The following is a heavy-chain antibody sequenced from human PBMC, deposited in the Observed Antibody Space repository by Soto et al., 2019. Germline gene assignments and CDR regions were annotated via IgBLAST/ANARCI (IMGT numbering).Heavy chain of an antibody. V-gene: IGHV3-30*18. CDR2: ISYDGSNK. D-gene: IGHD3-10*01. CDR1: GFTFSSYG. Sequence: PGGSLRLSCAASGFTFSSYGMHWVRQAPGKGLEWVAVISYDGSNKYYADSVKGRFTISRDNSKNTLYLQMNSLRAEDTAVYYCAKELAYGSGSYYFGTDVWGQGTTVTVSS. J-gene: IGHJ6*02. CDR3: AKELAYGSGSYYFGTDV.